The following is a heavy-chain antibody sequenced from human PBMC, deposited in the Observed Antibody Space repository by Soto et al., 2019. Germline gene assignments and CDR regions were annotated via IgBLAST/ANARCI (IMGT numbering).Heavy chain of an antibody. J-gene: IGHJ5*02. D-gene: IGHD2-2*01. Sequence: PGGSLRLSCAASGFTFSSYAMSWVRQAPGKGLEWVSAISGSGGSTYYADSVKGRFTISRDNSKNTLYLQMNSLRAEDTAVYYCAKRGIVVVPAATYGPLWFDPWGQGTLVTVSS. CDR3: AKRGIVVVPAATYGPLWFDP. CDR2: ISGSGGST. CDR1: GFTFSSYA. V-gene: IGHV3-23*01.